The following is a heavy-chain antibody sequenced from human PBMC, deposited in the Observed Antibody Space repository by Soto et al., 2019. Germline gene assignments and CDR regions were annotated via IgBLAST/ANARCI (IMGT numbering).Heavy chain of an antibody. D-gene: IGHD2-2*01. CDR3: ARGIVVVPAANRDWFDP. CDR2: INPNSGGT. Sequence: ASVKVSCKASGYTFTGYYMHWVRQAPGQGLEWMGWINPNSGGTNYAQKFQGRVTMTRDTSISTAYMELSKLRSDDTAVYYCARGIVVVPAANRDWFDPWGQGTLVTVSS. V-gene: IGHV1-2*02. J-gene: IGHJ5*02. CDR1: GYTFTGYY.